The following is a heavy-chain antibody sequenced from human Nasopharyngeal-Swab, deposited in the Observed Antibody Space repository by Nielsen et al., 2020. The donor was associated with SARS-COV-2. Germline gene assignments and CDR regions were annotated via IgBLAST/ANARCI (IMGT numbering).Heavy chain of an antibody. CDR3: ARDGELGSYYQDY. J-gene: IGHJ4*02. CDR1: GFTFSSYA. D-gene: IGHD1-26*01. CDR2: ISYDGSNK. V-gene: IGHV3-30-3*01. Sequence: GESLKISCAASGFTFSSYAMHWVRQAPGKGLEWVAVISYDGSNKYYADSVKGRFTISRDNSKNTLYLQMNSLRAEDTAVYYCARDGELGSYYQDYWGQGTLVTVSS.